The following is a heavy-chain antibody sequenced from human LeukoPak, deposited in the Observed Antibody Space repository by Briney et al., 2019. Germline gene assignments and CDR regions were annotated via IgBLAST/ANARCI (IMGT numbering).Heavy chain of an antibody. Sequence: SETLSLTCAVSGGSISSYYWSWIRQPPGKGLEWIGYIYYSGSTNYNPSLKSRVTISVDTSKNQFSLKLSSVTAADTAVYYCARHHYDYGDHYYFDYWGQGTLVTVSS. CDR3: ARHHYDYGDHYYFDY. CDR2: IYYSGST. CDR1: GGSISSYY. V-gene: IGHV4-59*08. D-gene: IGHD4-17*01. J-gene: IGHJ4*02.